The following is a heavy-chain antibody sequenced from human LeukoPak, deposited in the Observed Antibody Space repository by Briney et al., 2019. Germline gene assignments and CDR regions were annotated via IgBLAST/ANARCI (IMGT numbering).Heavy chain of an antibody. CDR2: IWYDGSNK. Sequence: GGSLRLSCAASGFTFSSYGMHWVRQAPGKGLEWVAVIWYDGSNKYYADSVKGRFTISRDNSKNTLYLQMNSLRAEDTAVYYCASYGDYNHFDYWGQGTLVTVSS. V-gene: IGHV3-33*01. CDR3: ASYGDYNHFDY. J-gene: IGHJ4*02. CDR1: GFTFSSYG. D-gene: IGHD4-17*01.